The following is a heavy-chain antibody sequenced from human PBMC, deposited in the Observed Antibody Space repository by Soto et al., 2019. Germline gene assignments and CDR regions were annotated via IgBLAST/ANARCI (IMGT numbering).Heavy chain of an antibody. J-gene: IGHJ3*02. CDR2: ISYDGSNK. V-gene: IGHV3-30*04. CDR3: TKGSRLRGMGAPDI. CDR1: GFTFSSYA. Sequence: PGGSLRLSCAASGFTFSSYAMHWVRQAPGKGLEWVAVISYDGSNKYYADSVKGRFTISRDNSKNTLYLQMNSLRAEDTAVYYCTKGSRLRGMGAPDIWGQGTMVTVSS. D-gene: IGHD5-12*01.